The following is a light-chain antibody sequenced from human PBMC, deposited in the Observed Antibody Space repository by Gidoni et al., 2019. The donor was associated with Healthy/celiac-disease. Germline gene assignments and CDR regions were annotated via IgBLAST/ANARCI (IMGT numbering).Light chain of an antibody. CDR1: QIVNSK. V-gene: IGKV3-15*01. J-gene: IGKJ5*01. CDR3: QQYNNWPPST. Sequence: EIVMTQSPATLSVSPGERATLSCRASQIVNSKLAWYQQKPGQAPRLLIYGASTRATGNPTRFSGSGSGTEFTLTISSLQSEDFAVYYCQQYNNWPPSTFGQGTRLEIK. CDR2: GAS.